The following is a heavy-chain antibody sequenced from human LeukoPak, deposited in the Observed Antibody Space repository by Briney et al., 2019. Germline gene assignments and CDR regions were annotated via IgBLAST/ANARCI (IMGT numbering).Heavy chain of an antibody. CDR2: INPNSGGT. D-gene: IGHD1-7*01. CDR1: GYTFTGYY. CDR3: TRDSLPGTIASIFDS. J-gene: IGHJ4*02. Sequence: ASVKVSCKASGYTFTGYYMHWVRQAPGQGLEWMGWINPNSGGTNYAQKFQGRVTMTRDTSISTAYMELSRLRSDDTAIYYCTRDSLPGTIASIFDSWGQGTLVTVSS. V-gene: IGHV1-2*02.